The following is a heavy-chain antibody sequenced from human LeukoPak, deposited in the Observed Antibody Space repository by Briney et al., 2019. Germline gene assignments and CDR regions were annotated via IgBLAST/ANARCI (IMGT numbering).Heavy chain of an antibody. V-gene: IGHV3-30*18. CDR2: ISYDGSNK. CDR3: AKDRSSSWYEGSFNGMDV. D-gene: IGHD6-13*01. Sequence: PGGSLRLSCAASGFTFSSYGMHWVRQAPGKGLEWVAVISYDGSNKYYADSVKGRFTISRDNSKNTLYLQMNSLRAEDTAVYYCAKDRSSSWYEGSFNGMDVWGQGTTVTVSS. CDR1: GFTFSSYG. J-gene: IGHJ6*02.